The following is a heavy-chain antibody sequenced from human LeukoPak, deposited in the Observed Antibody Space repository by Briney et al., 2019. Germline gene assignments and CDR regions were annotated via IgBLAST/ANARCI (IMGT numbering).Heavy chain of an antibody. CDR3: ARDYYDFWSGWDV. J-gene: IGHJ6*04. CDR1: GFTFSSYS. CDR2: ISSSSSTI. D-gene: IGHD3-3*01. Sequence: GGSLRLSCAASGFTFSSYSMNWVRQAPGKGLEWVSYISSSSSTIYYADSVKGRFTISRDNAKNSLYLQMNSLRAEDTAVYYCARDYYDFWSGWDVWGKGTTVTISS. V-gene: IGHV3-48*01.